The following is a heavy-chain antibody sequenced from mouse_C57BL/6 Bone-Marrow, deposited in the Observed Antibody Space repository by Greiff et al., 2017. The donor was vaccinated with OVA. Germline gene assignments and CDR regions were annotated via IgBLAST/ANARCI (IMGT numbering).Heavy chain of an antibody. CDR2: IYPGSGST. CDR1: GYTFTSYW. D-gene: IGHD3-2*02. J-gene: IGHJ2*01. CDR3: ARRLRPHFGY. V-gene: IGHV1-55*01. Sequence: QVQLQQPGAELVKPGASVKMSCKASGYTFTSYWITWVKQRPGQGLEWIGDIYPGSGSTNYNEKFKSKATLTGDTSSSKAYLQLSSLTSEDSAVYYCARRLRPHFGYWGQGTTLTVSS.